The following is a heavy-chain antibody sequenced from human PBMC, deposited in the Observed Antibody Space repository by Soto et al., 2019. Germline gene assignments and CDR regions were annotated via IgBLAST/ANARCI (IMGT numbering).Heavy chain of an antibody. CDR1: GYTFTSYA. J-gene: IGHJ6*02. CDR3: AREEEMAVAATGYYYGMDV. CDR2: INAGNGNT. V-gene: IGHV1-3*01. Sequence: ASVKVSCKASGYTFTSYAMHWVRQAPGQRLEWMGWINAGNGNTKYSQKFQGRVTITRDTSASTAYMELSSLRSEDTAVYYCAREEEMAVAATGYYYGMDVWGQGTTVTVSS. D-gene: IGHD6-19*01.